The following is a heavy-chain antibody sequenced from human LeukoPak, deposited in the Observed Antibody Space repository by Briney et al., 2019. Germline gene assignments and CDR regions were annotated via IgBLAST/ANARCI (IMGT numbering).Heavy chain of an antibody. D-gene: IGHD6-19*01. Sequence: ASVKVSCKASGYTFTSYGISWVRQAPGQGLEWMGWISAYNGNTNYAQKFQGRVTMTRDTSISTAYMELSRLRSDDTAVYYCARDPGPGYSSGWYRGKNNWFDPWGQGTLVTVSS. CDR1: GYTFTSYG. CDR2: ISAYNGNT. J-gene: IGHJ5*02. CDR3: ARDPGPGYSSGWYRGKNNWFDP. V-gene: IGHV1-18*01.